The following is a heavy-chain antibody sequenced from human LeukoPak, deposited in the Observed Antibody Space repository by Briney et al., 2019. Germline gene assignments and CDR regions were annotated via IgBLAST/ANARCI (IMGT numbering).Heavy chain of an antibody. CDR2: ISSSSSYT. D-gene: IGHD6-13*01. V-gene: IGHV3-11*03. CDR1: GFTFSDYY. Sequence: GALRLSCAASGFTFSDYYMSWIRQAPGKGLEWVSYISSSSSYTNYADSVKGRFTISRDNAKNSLYLQMNSLRAEDTAVYYCARISSSRDWFDPWGQGTLVTVSS. CDR3: ARISSSRDWFDP. J-gene: IGHJ5*02.